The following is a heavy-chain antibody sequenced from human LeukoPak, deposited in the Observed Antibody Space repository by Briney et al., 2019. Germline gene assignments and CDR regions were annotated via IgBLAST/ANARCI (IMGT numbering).Heavy chain of an antibody. Sequence: GGSLRLSCAASGFTFSRYGMHWVRQSPGKGLQWVAAIWYDGTNTYHEDSVKGRFTISRDKSKNMVYLEMNSLRADGTAVYYCARGMKEGYSYDMDLKWYFDYWGQGNLVTVSS. CDR1: GFTFSRYG. V-gene: IGHV3-33*01. D-gene: IGHD5-18*01. J-gene: IGHJ4*02. CDR3: ARGMKEGYSYDMDLKWYFDY. CDR2: IWYDGTNT.